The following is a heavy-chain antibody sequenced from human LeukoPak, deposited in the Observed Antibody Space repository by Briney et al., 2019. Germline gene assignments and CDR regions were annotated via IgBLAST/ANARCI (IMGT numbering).Heavy chain of an antibody. J-gene: IGHJ5*02. CDR3: ARHVEATLQHCSGGSCNARWFDP. CDR2: IYPGDSDT. CDR1: GYSFTSYW. Sequence: GESLKISCKGSGYSFTSYWIGWVRQMPGKGLEWMGIIYPGDSDTRYSPSFQGQVTISADKSISTAYLHWSSLKASDTAMYYCARHVEATLQHCSGGSCNARWFDPWGQGTLVTVSS. D-gene: IGHD2-15*01. V-gene: IGHV5-51*01.